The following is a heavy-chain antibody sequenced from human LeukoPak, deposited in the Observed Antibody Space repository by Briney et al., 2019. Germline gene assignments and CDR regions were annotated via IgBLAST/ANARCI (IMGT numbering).Heavy chain of an antibody. D-gene: IGHD3-22*01. J-gene: IGHJ4*02. V-gene: IGHV3-11*01. Sequence: PGGSLRLSCAASGFTFSDYYLSWIRQAPGKGLEWVSYISSTGGSIYYADSVKGRFTISRDNAKNSLYLQMNSLRAEDTGVYYCARAGLYYYDSSGYYPDKYYFDYWGQGALVTVSS. CDR1: GFTFSDYY. CDR2: ISSTGGSI. CDR3: ARAGLYYYDSSGYYPDKYYFDY.